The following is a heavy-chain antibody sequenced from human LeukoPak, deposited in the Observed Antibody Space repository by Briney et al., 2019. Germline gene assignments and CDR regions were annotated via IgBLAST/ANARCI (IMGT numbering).Heavy chain of an antibody. CDR2: IYHTGST. D-gene: IGHD4-23*01. CDR3: AREGRWGMKYYFDF. Sequence: PSETLSLTCNFSGGSLSSHYWSCVRQSPEKGLEWIGQIYHTGSTHYNPSLRSRFAISVDTSKNKLFLNVKSVTAADTVVYYGAREGRWGMKYYFDFWGQGTLVIVSS. J-gene: IGHJ4*02. V-gene: IGHV4-59*11. CDR1: GGSLSSHY.